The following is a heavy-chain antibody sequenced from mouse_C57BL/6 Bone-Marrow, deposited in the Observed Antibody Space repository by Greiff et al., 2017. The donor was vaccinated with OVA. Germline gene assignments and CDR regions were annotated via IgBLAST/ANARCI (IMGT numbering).Heavy chain of an antibody. CDR2: IYPGSGST. Sequence: QVQLQQPGAELVKPGASVKMSCKASGYTFTSYWITWVKQRPGQGLEWIGDIYPGSGSTNYNEKFKSKATLTVDTSSSTAYMQLRSLTSEDSAVYYCARSPVYYGSIWFAYWGQGTLVTVSA. D-gene: IGHD1-1*01. J-gene: IGHJ3*01. CDR1: GYTFTSYW. V-gene: IGHV1-55*01. CDR3: ARSPVYYGSIWFAY.